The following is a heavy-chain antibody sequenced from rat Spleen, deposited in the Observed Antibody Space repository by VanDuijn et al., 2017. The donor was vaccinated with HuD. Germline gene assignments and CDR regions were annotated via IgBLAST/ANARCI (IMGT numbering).Heavy chain of an antibody. J-gene: IGHJ2*01. CDR1: EFTFSDYA. CDR2: ITYDGSNI. CDR3: ARDSTYASLDY. V-gene: IGHV5-17*01. D-gene: IGHD1-2*01. Sequence: EVQLVESGGGLVQPGNSLKLSCAASEFTFSDYAMAWVRQSPKKGLEWVATITYDGSNIHYRDSVKGRFTVSRDNAKSNLYLQMDSLRSEDTATYYCARDSTYASLDYWGQGVTVTVSS.